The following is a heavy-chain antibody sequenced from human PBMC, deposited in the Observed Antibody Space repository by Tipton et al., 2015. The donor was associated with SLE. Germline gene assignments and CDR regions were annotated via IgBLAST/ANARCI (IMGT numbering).Heavy chain of an antibody. Sequence: GSLRLSCAVSGGSISSSSWWSWVRQPPGKGLEWIGGIYQSGNTNYNPSLKSRVTISTDKSKNEFSLKLTSVTAADTAVYYCARDLVRDGDYGDGMDVWGQGTTVTVSS. CDR1: GGSISSSSW. D-gene: IGHD4-17*01. V-gene: IGHV4-4*02. CDR2: IYQSGNT. CDR3: ARDLVRDGDYGDGMDV. J-gene: IGHJ6*02.